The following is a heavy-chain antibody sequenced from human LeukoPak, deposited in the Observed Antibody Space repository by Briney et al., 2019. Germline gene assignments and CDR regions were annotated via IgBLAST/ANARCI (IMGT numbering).Heavy chain of an antibody. V-gene: IGHV1-2*02. D-gene: IGHD1-1*01. CDR3: ASYASGYNWLRV. CDR2: IHPGTGDT. Sequence: VASGRVSCKSSGHTFTIYYIHWVRQAPGQGLEWMGWIHPGTGDTNYAQKFQDRVTVTRDTSIATAYMDLIRLTSDDTAVYYCASYASGYNWLRVWGQGTLVTVSS. J-gene: IGHJ4*02. CDR1: GHTFTIYY.